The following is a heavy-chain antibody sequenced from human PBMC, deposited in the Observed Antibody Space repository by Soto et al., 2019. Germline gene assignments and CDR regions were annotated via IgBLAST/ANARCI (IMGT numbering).Heavy chain of an antibody. D-gene: IGHD1-26*01. Sequence: QVQLVQSGAEVKKPGASVKVSCKASGYTFTSYGISWVRQAPGQGLEWMGWISAYNGNTNYAQKLQGRVTMTTDTPTRTAYMEMRSMRSDDTAVYYCARDRFDVGATNWFDPWGQGTLVTVSS. CDR1: GYTFTSYG. V-gene: IGHV1-18*01. CDR2: ISAYNGNT. J-gene: IGHJ5*02. CDR3: ARDRFDVGATNWFDP.